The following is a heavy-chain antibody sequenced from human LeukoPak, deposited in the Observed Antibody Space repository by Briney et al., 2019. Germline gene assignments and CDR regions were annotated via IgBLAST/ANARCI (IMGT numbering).Heavy chain of an antibody. CDR1: GGSISSSSYY. V-gene: IGHV4-39*01. CDR3: ARLLLWFGELSEADY. D-gene: IGHD3-10*01. J-gene: IGHJ4*02. CDR2: IYYSGST. Sequence: SETLSLTCTVSGGSISSSSYYWGWIRQPPGKGLEWIGSIYYSGSTYYNPSLKSRVTISVDTSKNQFSLKLSSVTAADTAVYYCARLLLWFGELSEADYWGQGTLVTVSS.